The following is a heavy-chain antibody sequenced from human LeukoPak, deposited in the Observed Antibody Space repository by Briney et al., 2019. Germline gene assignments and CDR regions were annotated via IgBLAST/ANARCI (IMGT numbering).Heavy chain of an antibody. CDR2: IYCSGST. J-gene: IGHJ5*02. Sequence: SETLSLTCTVSGGSISSYYWSWIRQPPGKGLEWIGYIYCSGSTNYNPSLKSRVTISVDTSKNQFSLKLSSVTAADTAVYYCARHGSGLLWFGELSSKHNWFDPRGQGTLVTVSS. CDR3: ARHGSGLLWFGELSSKHNWFDP. CDR1: GGSISSYY. D-gene: IGHD3-10*01. V-gene: IGHV4-59*08.